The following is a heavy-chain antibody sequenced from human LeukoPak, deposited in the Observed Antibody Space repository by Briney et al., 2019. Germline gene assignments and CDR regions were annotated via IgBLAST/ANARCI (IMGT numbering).Heavy chain of an antibody. CDR2: IYYSGST. V-gene: IGHV4-59*01. J-gene: IGHJ6*03. D-gene: IGHD3-22*01. CDR3: ARGRAMIGYYYYMDV. Sequence: PSETLSLTCTVSGGSISSYYWSWIRQPPGKGLEWIGYIYYSGSTNYNPSLKSRVTISVDTSKNQFSLKLSSVTAADTAVYYCARGRAMIGYYYYMDVWGKGTTVTISS. CDR1: GGSISSYY.